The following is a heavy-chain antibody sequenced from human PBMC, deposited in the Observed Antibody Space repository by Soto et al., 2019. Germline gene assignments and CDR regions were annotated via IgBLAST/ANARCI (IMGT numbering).Heavy chain of an antibody. Sequence: QVQLVQSGAEVKKPGASVKVSCKASGYTFTSYGISWVRQAPGQGLEWMGWISAYNGNTNYAQKLQGRVTMTTDTYTSAAYMELRSVRSDDTAVYYCARRLCSDYGGNCDDAFDIWGQGTMVTVSS. CDR1: GYTFTSYG. D-gene: IGHD4-17*01. CDR3: ARRLCSDYGGNCDDAFDI. V-gene: IGHV1-18*01. CDR2: ISAYNGNT. J-gene: IGHJ3*02.